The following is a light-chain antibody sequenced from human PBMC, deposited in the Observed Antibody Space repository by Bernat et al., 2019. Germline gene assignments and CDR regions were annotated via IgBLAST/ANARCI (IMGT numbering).Light chain of an antibody. V-gene: IGKV2-28*01. CDR1: QSLLHSNGYNY. CDR3: MQALQTPPT. CDR2: LGS. J-gene: IGKJ5*01. Sequence: DIVMTQSPLSLPVTPGEPASISCRSSQSLLHSNGYNYLDWYLQKPGQSPQLLIYLGSNLASGVPDRFSGSGSGTDFTLKISRVEAEDVGVYYCMQALQTPPTFGQGTRLESK.